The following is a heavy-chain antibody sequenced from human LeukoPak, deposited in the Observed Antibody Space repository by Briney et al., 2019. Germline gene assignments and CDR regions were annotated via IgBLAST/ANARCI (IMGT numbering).Heavy chain of an antibody. J-gene: IGHJ4*02. V-gene: IGHV3-64D*06. Sequence: GSLGIFRSASGIPLNNYAMPLGRQAPGKGLEYVSAISSNGGSTYYADSVKGRFTISRDNSKNTLYLQMSSLRAEDTAVYYCVKVLRYSGYDWGQGPPVTVSS. CDR2: ISSNGGST. CDR3: VKVLRYSGYD. CDR1: GIPLNNYA. D-gene: IGHD5-12*01.